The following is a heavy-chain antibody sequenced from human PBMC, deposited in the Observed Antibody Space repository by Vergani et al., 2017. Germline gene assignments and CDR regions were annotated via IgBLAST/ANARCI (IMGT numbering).Heavy chain of an antibody. D-gene: IGHD2-2*01. J-gene: IGHJ3*02. CDR1: GFTFSSYS. V-gene: IGHV3-21*01. CDR3: ARRDIVVVPAARGDAFDI. Sequence: EVQLVESGGGLVKPGGSLRLSCAASGFTFSSYSMNWVRQAPGKGLEWVSSISSSSSYIYYADSVKGRFTLSRDNAKNSLYLQMNSLRAEDTAVYYCARRDIVVVPAARGDAFDIWGQGTMVTVSS. CDR2: ISSSSSYI.